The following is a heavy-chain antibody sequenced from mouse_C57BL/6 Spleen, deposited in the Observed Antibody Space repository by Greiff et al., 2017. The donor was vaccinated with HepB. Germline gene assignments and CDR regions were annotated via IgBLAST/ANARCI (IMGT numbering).Heavy chain of an antibody. CDR2: IYPRSGNT. J-gene: IGHJ2*01. D-gene: IGHD1-1*01. CDR3: ARRGGSPFDY. Sequence: VQLVESGAELARPGASVKLSCKASGYTFTSYGISWVKQRTGQGLEWIGEIYPRSGNTYYNEKFKGKATLTADKSSSTAYMELRSLTSEDSAVYFCARRGGSPFDYWGQGTTLTVSS. V-gene: IGHV1-81*01. CDR1: GYTFTSYG.